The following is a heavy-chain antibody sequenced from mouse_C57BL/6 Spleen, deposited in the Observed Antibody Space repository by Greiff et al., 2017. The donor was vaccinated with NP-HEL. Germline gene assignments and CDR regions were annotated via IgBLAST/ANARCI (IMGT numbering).Heavy chain of an antibody. CDR2: INPGSGGT. J-gene: IGHJ2*01. V-gene: IGHV1-54*01. D-gene: IGHD1-1*01. CDR1: GYAFTNYL. Sequence: QVQLKQSGAELVRPGTSVKVSCKASGYAFTNYLIEWVKQRPGQGLEWIGVINPGSGGTNYNEKFKGKATLTADKSSSTAYMQLSSLTSEDSAVYFCARSLLITTVVAHFDYWGQGTTLTVSS. CDR3: ARSLLITTVVAHFDY.